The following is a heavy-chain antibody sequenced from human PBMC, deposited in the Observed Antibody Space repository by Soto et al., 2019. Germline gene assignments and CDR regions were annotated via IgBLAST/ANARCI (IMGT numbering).Heavy chain of an antibody. CDR2: IIPIFGTA. D-gene: IGHD3-10*01. J-gene: IGHJ6*02. CDR1: GGTFSIYA. V-gene: IGHV1-69*06. CDR3: ARPSAGGDYYYYYGMDV. Sequence: SVKVSCKASGGTFSIYAISWVLQSPLQWLEWMGGIIPIFGTANYAQKFQGRVTITADKSTSTAYMELSSLRSEDTAVYYCARPSAGGDYYYYYGMDVWGQGTTVTVSS.